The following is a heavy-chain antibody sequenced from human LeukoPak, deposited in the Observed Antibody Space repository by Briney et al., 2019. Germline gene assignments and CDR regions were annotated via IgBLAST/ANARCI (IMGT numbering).Heavy chain of an antibody. CDR3: ARDRVVSGRFGEVAS. D-gene: IGHD3-10*01. CDR2: ISSSSTYI. CDR1: GFTFSSYS. Sequence: GGSLRLSCAASGFTFSSYSMKWVRQAPGKGLEWVSFISSSSTYIYYADSVKGRFTISRDDAKNSLYLQMSSLRADDTAVYYCARDRVVSGRFGEVASWGQGTLVTVSS. V-gene: IGHV3-21*01. J-gene: IGHJ5*01.